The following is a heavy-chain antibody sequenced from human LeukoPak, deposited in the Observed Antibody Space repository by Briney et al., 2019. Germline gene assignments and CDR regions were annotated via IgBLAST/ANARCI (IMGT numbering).Heavy chain of an antibody. CDR1: GGSISTYY. CDR3: ARVRSQYDSSGYYDY. CDR2: IYYSGST. Sequence: SETLSLTCTVSGGSISTYYWSWIRQPPGKGLEWIGYIYYSGSTNYNPSLKSRVTISVDTSKNQFSLKLSSVTAADTAVYYCARVRSQYDSSGYYDYWGQGTLVTVSS. J-gene: IGHJ4*02. D-gene: IGHD3-22*01. V-gene: IGHV4-59*01.